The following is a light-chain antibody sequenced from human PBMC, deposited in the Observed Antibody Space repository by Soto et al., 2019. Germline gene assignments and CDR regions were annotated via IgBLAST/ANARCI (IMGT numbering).Light chain of an antibody. Sequence: QSVLTQSPSASASLGASVKLTCTLSSGHSSYAIAWHQQQPEKGPRYLMKLNSDGSHSKGDGIPDRFSGSSSGAERYPTISSLQSEDEADYYFQTWGTGLLVFGGGTKLTVL. J-gene: IGLJ3*02. V-gene: IGLV4-69*01. CDR3: QTWGTGLLV. CDR2: LNSDGSH. CDR1: SGHSSYA.